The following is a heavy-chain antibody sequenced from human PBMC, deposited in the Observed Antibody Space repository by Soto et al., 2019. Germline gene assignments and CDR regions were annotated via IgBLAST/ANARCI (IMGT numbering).Heavy chain of an antibody. V-gene: IGHV1-18*01. CDR3: ARGVGSGTYYNQYNWFDP. D-gene: IGHD3-10*01. CDR1: GYTFTNYG. CDR2: INTYNGNT. J-gene: IGHJ5*02. Sequence: QVQLVQSGAEVKKPGASVKVSCKASGYTFTNYGISWVRQAPGQGLEWMGWINTYNGNTNHAQKLQGRVTMTTDTSTSTAYMELRSLRSDDTAAYYCARGVGSGTYYNQYNWFDPWGQGTLVTVSS.